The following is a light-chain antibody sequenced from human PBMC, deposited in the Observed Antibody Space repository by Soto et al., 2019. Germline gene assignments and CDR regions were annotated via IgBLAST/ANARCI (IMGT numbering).Light chain of an antibody. V-gene: IGLV2-8*01. CDR1: SSDVGGYNF. CDR2: EVT. CDR3: SSYAGTSYV. Sequence: QSALTQPPSASGSPGQSVTVSCSGTSSDVGGYNFVSGYQQHPGKAPKLIIYEVTKRPSGVPDRFSGSKSGNTASLTVSGLQAEDEADYYCSSYAGTSYVFGTGTKVTVL. J-gene: IGLJ1*01.